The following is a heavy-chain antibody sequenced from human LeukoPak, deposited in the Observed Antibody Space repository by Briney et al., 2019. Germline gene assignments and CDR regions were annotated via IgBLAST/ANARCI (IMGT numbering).Heavy chain of an antibody. V-gene: IGHV1-69*13. CDR3: ARDTCFIATGTTFACS. J-gene: IGHJ5*02. CDR2: IIPIFGTA. D-gene: IGHD1-1*01. Sequence: SVKVSCKASGGTFSSYAISWVRQAPGQGLEWMGGIIPIFGTANYAQKFQGRVTITADESTSTAYMELSSLRSEDTAVYYCARDTCFIATGTTFACSWGQGTLVTVSS. CDR1: GGTFSSYA.